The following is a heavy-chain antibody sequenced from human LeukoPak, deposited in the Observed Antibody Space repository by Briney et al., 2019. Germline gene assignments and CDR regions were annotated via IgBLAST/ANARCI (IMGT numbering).Heavy chain of an antibody. J-gene: IGHJ4*02. V-gene: IGHV5-51*01. CDR3: ARQDGSGIYYFDY. D-gene: IGHD3-10*01. CDR2: IYPGDSDS. CDR1: GFSFTYYW. Sequence: GESLKISCKGSGFSFTYYWIGWVRQMPGKGLEWMAIIYPGDSDSRYSPSFQGQVTISADKSLNTAYLQWSSLKASDTAKYYCARQDGSGIYYFDYWGQGTLVTVSS.